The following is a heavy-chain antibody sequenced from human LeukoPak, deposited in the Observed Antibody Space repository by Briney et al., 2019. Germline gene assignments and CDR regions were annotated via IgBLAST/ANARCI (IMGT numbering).Heavy chain of an antibody. J-gene: IGHJ4*02. D-gene: IGHD3-22*01. V-gene: IGHV1-18*01. Sequence: ASVKVSCKASGYTFTSYGISWVRQAPGQGLEWMGWISAYNGNTNYAQKLQGRVTMTTDTSTSTAYMELRSLRSDDTAVYYCARVETYYYDSSGSYDYWVQGTLVTVSS. CDR2: ISAYNGNT. CDR1: GYTFTSYG. CDR3: ARVETYYYDSSGSYDY.